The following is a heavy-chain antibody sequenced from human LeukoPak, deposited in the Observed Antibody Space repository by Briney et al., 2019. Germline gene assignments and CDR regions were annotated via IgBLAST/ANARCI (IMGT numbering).Heavy chain of an antibody. D-gene: IGHD6-19*01. CDR2: INSNRGGT. J-gene: IGHJ4*02. CDR1: GYTFTGYY. V-gene: IGHV1-2*02. Sequence: ASVTVSCPASGYTFTGYYMHWVRQAPGQGGEWMGWINSNRGGTNYAQKFQGTVTMTRDTSISTAYMELSRLRSDDTAVYYCARANSSGRIPYFDYWGQGTLVTVSS. CDR3: ARANSSGRIPYFDY.